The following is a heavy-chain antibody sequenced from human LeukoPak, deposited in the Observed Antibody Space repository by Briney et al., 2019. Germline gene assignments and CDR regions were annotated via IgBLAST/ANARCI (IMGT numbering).Heavy chain of an antibody. CDR1: GFTFSSYA. CDR3: AKAGYCSSTSCYGYPNWFDP. CDR2: ISGSGSST. Sequence: GGSLRLSCAASGFTFSSYAMSWVRQAPGKGLEGVSAISGSGSSTYYAASVKGRFTISRDNSKNTLYLQMKSLRAEDTAVYYCAKAGYCSSTSCYGYPNWFDPWGQGTLVTVSS. D-gene: IGHD2-2*01. J-gene: IGHJ5*02. V-gene: IGHV3-23*01.